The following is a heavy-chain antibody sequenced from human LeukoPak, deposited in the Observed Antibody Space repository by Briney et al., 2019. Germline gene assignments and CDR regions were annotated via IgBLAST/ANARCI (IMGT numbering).Heavy chain of an antibody. V-gene: IGHV3-64D*09. CDR1: GFTFSYYA. Sequence: GGSLRLSCSASGFTFSYYAMHWVRQTAGKGLEFVSGISSNGGSTYYADSLKGRFTISRDNSNNTLYLQMSSLRAEDTAVYFCARDAIVRDYSYSDYWGQGTLVTVSS. CDR3: ARDAIVRDYSYSDY. J-gene: IGHJ4*02. CDR2: ISSNGGST. D-gene: IGHD4-11*01.